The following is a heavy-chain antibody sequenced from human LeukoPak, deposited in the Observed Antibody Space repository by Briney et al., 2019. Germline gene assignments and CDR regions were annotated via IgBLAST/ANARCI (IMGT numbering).Heavy chain of an antibody. CDR2: ISNGGDNRDNT. CDR3: ARDGIQVPDTFDY. D-gene: IGHD1-1*01. V-gene: IGHV3-23*01. CDR1: GFTFNRYA. J-gene: IGHJ4*01. Sequence: PGGSLRLSCAASGFTFNRYAMTWVRQAPGKGLQWVSTISNGGDNRDNTYYADSVKGRFTVSRDNSKNTVHLQMNSLRAEDTAVYYCARDGIQVPDTFDYWGLEPWSPSPQ.